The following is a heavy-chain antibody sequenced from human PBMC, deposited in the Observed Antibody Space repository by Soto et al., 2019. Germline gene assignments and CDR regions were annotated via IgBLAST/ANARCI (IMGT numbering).Heavy chain of an antibody. J-gene: IGHJ4*02. CDR1: GYSFTSYW. CDR3: ARVLRSGWYFTHFDY. CDR2: IDPSDSYT. Sequence: GESLKISCKGSGYSFTSYWISWVRQMPGKGLEWMGRIDPSDSYTNYSPSFQGHVTISADKSISTAYLQWSSLKASDTAMYYCARVLRSGWYFTHFDYRGQGTLVTVSS. D-gene: IGHD6-19*01. V-gene: IGHV5-10-1*01.